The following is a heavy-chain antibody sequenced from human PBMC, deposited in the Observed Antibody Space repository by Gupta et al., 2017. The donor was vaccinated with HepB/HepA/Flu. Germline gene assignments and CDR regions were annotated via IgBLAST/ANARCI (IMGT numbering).Heavy chain of an antibody. D-gene: IGHD1-1*01. CDR2: IYPSDSDT. V-gene: IGHV5-51*01. Sequence: EVQLVQSGAEVKEPGESLKISCKGSGFSVSTYWIGWVRQMPGKGLEWMGLIYPSDSDTRYSPSFRGQVTISADKSINTAYLQWSSLKASDTAMYYCARLQRYFDLWGRGTLVSVSS. CDR3: ARLQRYFDL. CDR1: GFSVSTYW. J-gene: IGHJ2*01.